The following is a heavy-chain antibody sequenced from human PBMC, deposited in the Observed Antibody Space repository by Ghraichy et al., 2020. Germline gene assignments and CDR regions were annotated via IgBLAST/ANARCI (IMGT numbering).Heavy chain of an antibody. CDR2: IIPIFGTA. Sequence: SVKVSCKASGGTFSSYAISWVRQAPGQGLEWMGGIIPIFGTANYAQKFQGRVTITADESTSTAYMELSSLRSEDTAVYYCARKTIYCSGGSCYSDYYYGMDVWGQGTTVTVSS. CDR3: ARKTIYCSGGSCYSDYYYGMDV. J-gene: IGHJ6*02. CDR1: GGTFSSYA. V-gene: IGHV1-69*13. D-gene: IGHD2-15*01.